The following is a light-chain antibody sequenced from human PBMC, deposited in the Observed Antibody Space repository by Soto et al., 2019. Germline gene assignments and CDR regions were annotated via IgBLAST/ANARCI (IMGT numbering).Light chain of an antibody. CDR1: QNINSNY. CDR2: GAS. V-gene: IGKV3D-20*02. CDR3: QQRNSYPIT. J-gene: IGKJ5*01. Sequence: EILLTQSPGTLSLSPGDRATLSCRASQNINSNYLAWYQQRPGLPPRLLIYGASSRATDIPDRFSGSGSGTDFTLTISGLEPEDFAVYYCQQRNSYPITFGQGTRLEIK.